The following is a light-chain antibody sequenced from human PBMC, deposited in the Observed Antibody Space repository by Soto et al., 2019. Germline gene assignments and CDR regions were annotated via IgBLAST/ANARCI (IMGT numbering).Light chain of an antibody. CDR1: QSVSSSY. CDR3: QQYGSSVT. V-gene: IGKV3-20*01. CDR2: GAS. J-gene: IGKJ1*01. Sequence: EIVLTESPGTLSLSPGERATLSCRASQSVSSSYLAWYQQKPGQAPRLLIYGASSRATGIPDRFSGSGSGTDFTLTISRLEPEDFAVYYCQQYGSSVTFGQGTTVDIK.